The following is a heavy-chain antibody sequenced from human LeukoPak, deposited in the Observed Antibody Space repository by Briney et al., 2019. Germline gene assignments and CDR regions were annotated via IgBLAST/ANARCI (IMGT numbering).Heavy chain of an antibody. D-gene: IGHD3-10*01. J-gene: IGHJ4*02. CDR1: GFTFSSYE. V-gene: IGHV3-48*03. Sequence: GGSLRLSCAASGFTFSSYEMNWVRQAPGKGLEWVSYISSSGSTIYYADSVKGRFTISRDNAKNSLYLQMNSLRAEDTAVYYCARVPLWFGEDYFDYWGQGTLVTVSS. CDR2: ISSSGSTI. CDR3: ARVPLWFGEDYFDY.